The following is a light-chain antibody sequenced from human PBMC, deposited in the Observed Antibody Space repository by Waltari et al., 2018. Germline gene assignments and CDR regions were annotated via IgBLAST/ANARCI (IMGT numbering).Light chain of an antibody. CDR2: EVS. V-gene: IGLV2-14*02. CDR3: NSYTSTSTYV. J-gene: IGLJ1*01. Sequence: QSALTQPASVSGSPGQSITISCTGTSSDVGHYNLVSWYQQHPGKAPKLMIYEVSQRPSGVSNRFSGSKSGNTASLTISGLQPEDETDYYCNSYTSTSTYVFGTGTKVTVL. CDR1: SSDVGHYNL.